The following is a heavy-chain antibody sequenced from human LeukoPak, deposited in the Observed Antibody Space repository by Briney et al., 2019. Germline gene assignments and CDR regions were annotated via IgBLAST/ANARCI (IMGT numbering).Heavy chain of an antibody. V-gene: IGHV1-2*02. CDR1: GYTFTGYY. CDR2: INPNSGGT. Sequence: GASVKVSCKASGYTFTGYYMHWVRQAPGQGLEWMGWINPNSGGTNYAQKFQGRVTMTRDMSISTAYMELSRLRSDDTAVYYCARDPKLSSSWYFTDTPGAFDIWGQGTMVTVSS. J-gene: IGHJ3*02. D-gene: IGHD6-13*01. CDR3: ARDPKLSSSWYFTDTPGAFDI.